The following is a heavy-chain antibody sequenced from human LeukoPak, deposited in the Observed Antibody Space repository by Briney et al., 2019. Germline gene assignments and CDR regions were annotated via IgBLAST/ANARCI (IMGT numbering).Heavy chain of an antibody. D-gene: IGHD2-2*01. CDR2: INHSGST. V-gene: IGHV4-34*01. CDR3: ARPAASYMYYYYGMDV. Sequence: SETLSLTCAVYGGSFSGYYWSWIRQPPGKGLEWIGEINHSGSTNYNPSLKSRVTISVDTSKNQLSLKLSSVTAADTAVYYCARPAASYMYYYYGMDVWGQGTTVTVSS. J-gene: IGHJ6*02. CDR1: GGSFSGYY.